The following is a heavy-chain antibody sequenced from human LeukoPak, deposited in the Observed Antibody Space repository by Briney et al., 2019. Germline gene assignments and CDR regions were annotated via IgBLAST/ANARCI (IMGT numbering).Heavy chain of an antibody. Sequence: GGSLRLSCAASGFTVSSNYMSWVRQAPGKGLEWISVIYSGGSTYYADSVKGRFTISRDNSKNTLYLQMNSLRAEDTAVYYCVRGDYGDYTLFDYWGQGTLVTVSS. CDR2: IYSGGST. V-gene: IGHV3-53*01. CDR3: VRGDYGDYTLFDY. CDR1: GFTVSSNY. J-gene: IGHJ4*02. D-gene: IGHD4-17*01.